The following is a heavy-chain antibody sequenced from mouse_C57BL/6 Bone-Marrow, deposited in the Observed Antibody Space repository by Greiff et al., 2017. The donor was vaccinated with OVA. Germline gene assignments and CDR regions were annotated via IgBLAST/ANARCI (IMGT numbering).Heavy chain of an antibody. J-gene: IGHJ4*01. D-gene: IGHD2-5*01. CDR3: ATYYSNFYAMDY. Sequence: VQRVESGAELARPGASVKLSCKASGYTFTSYGISWVKQRTGQGLEWIGEIYPRSGNTYYNEKFKGKATLTADKSSSTAYMELRSLTSEDSAVYFCATYYSNFYAMDYWGQGTSVTVSS. CDR1: GYTFTSYG. V-gene: IGHV1-81*01. CDR2: IYPRSGNT.